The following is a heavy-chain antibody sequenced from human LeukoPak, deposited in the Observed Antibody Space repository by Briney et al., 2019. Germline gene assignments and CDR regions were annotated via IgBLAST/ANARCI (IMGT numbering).Heavy chain of an antibody. Sequence: TSETLSLTCTVSGGSISSSSYYWGWIRQPPGKGLEWIGSIYYSGSTDYSPSLKSRVTISVDTSKNQFSLKLSSVTAADTAVYYCASGTDSIVLGYWGQGTLVTVSS. V-gene: IGHV4-39*01. J-gene: IGHJ4*02. CDR1: GGSISSSSYY. D-gene: IGHD2-8*02. CDR2: IYYSGST. CDR3: ASGTDSIVLGY.